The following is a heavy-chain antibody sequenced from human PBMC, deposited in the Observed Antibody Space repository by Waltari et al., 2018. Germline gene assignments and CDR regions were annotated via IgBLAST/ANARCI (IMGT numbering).Heavy chain of an antibody. V-gene: IGHV1-2*02. CDR3: AREYCGGECRLFDF. CDR2: VNPNGGGT. D-gene: IGHD2-21*01. Sequence: LLEKAGAEVMKPGYSVKVSCQVSRGAITEHYLHGVRQVPGQGLEWMAWVNPNGGGTNYAQSFRGRITVTWYTSISTSYMALSGLRSDDTALYSCAREYCGGECRLFDFWVRGTLVTVAS. J-gene: IGHJ4*02. CDR1: RGAITEHY.